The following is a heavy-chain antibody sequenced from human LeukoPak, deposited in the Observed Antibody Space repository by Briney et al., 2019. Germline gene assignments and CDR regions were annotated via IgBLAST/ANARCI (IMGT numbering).Heavy chain of an antibody. Sequence: SETLSLTCAVYGGSFSGYYWSGIRQPPGKGLEWIGEINHSGSTNYNPSLKSRVTISVDTSKNQFSLKLSSVTAADTAVYYCARGRYMDVWGKGTSVTVSS. V-gene: IGHV4-34*01. CDR2: INHSGST. CDR3: ARGRYMDV. CDR1: GGSFSGYY. J-gene: IGHJ6*03.